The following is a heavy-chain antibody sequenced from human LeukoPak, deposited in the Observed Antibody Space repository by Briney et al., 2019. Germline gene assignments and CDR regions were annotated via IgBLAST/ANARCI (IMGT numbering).Heavy chain of an antibody. CDR2: IYYSGST. CDR1: GDSISSYY. CDR3: ARLYTPYYYDSSGYLDY. D-gene: IGHD3-22*01. Sequence: SETLSLTCTVSGDSISSYYWSWIRQPPGKGLEWIGYIYYSGSTNYNPSLKSRVTISVHTSKNQFSLKLSSVTAADTAVYYCARLYTPYYYDSSGYLDYWGQGTLVTVSS. V-gene: IGHV4-59*08. J-gene: IGHJ4*02.